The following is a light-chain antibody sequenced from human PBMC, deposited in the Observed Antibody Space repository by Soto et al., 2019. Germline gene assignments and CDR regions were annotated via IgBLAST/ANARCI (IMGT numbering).Light chain of an antibody. CDR2: MAS. J-gene: IGKJ1*01. V-gene: IGKV1-5*03. CDR3: QQYSTPPWT. Sequence: DIQMTQSPSTLSASVGDRVTITCRASQTISMWLAWYQQKPGKAPELLIYMASNLKSGVPSRFSGSGSGTEFTLTISGLQADDFATFYCQQYSTPPWTFGHATRVEIK. CDR1: QTISMW.